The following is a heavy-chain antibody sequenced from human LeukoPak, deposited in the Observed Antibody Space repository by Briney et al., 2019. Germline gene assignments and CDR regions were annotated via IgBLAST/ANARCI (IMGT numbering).Heavy chain of an antibody. CDR2: FNPENGNT. CDR1: GYSFVGYG. D-gene: IGHD2/OR15-2a*01. J-gene: IGHJ4*02. V-gene: IGHV1-18*01. Sequence: ASVKVSCKASGYSFVGYGITWVRQAPGQGLEWMGWFNPENGNTNYAQKVQGRVTMTADTSTSTSYMELRSLRSDDTAVYYCARDTSDPPDYWGQGTLVTVSS. CDR3: ARDTSDPPDY.